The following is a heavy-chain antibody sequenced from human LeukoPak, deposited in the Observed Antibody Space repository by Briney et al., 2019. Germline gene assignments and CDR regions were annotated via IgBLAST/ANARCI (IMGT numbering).Heavy chain of an antibody. Sequence: ASVKVSCKASGYTFTSYAMHWVRQAPGQRLEWMGWINAGNDNTTYSQKFQGRVTITRDTSASTLYMDLSSLRSEDTAVYYCAREVGIVGATLDYWGQGTLVTVSS. CDR1: GYTFTSYA. D-gene: IGHD1-26*01. V-gene: IGHV1-3*01. CDR2: INAGNDNT. CDR3: AREVGIVGATLDY. J-gene: IGHJ4*02.